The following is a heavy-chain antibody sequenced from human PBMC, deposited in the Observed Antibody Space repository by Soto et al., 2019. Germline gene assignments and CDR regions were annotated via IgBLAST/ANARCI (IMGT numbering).Heavy chain of an antibody. CDR3: AKDLQRGYSYGGHTYDY. CDR1: GFTFSSYA. J-gene: IGHJ4*02. D-gene: IGHD5-18*01. V-gene: IGHV3-23*01. Sequence: EVQLLESGGGLVQPGGSLRLSCAASGFTFSSYAMSWVRQAPGKGLEWVSAISGSDGSTYYADSVKGRFTISRDNSKNTLYLQMNSLRAEDTAVYYCAKDLQRGYSYGGHTYDYWGQGTLVTVSS. CDR2: ISGSDGST.